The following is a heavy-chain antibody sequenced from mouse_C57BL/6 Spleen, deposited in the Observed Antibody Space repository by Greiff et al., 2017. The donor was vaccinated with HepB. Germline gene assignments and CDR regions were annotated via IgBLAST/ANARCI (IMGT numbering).Heavy chain of an antibody. CDR2: IYPGSGST. Sequence: QVQLQHPGAELVKPGASVKMSCKASGYTFTSYWITWVKQRPGQGLEWIGDIYPGSGSTNYNEKFKSKATLTVDTSSSTAYMQLSSLTSEDSSVYYCARREDYGSWFAYWGQGTLVTVSA. D-gene: IGHD1-1*02. J-gene: IGHJ3*01. V-gene: IGHV1-55*01. CDR3: ARREDYGSWFAY. CDR1: GYTFTSYW.